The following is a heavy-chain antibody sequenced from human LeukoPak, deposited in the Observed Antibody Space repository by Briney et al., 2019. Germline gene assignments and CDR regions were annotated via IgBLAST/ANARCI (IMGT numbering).Heavy chain of an antibody. Sequence: GGSLRLSCAASGFTFSSYDMHWVRQATGKGLEWVSGTGTAGDTYYPGSVQGRFTISRENAKNSLYLQMNSLRDGDTAVYYCARAKDRSSSGDGFDIWGQGTMVTVSS. D-gene: IGHD6-6*01. CDR1: GFTFSSYD. J-gene: IGHJ3*02. V-gene: IGHV3-13*01. CDR3: ARAKDRSSSGDGFDI. CDR2: TGTAGDT.